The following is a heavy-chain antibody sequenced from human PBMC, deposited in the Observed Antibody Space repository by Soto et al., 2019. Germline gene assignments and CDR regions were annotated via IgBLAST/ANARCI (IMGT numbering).Heavy chain of an antibody. J-gene: IGHJ4*02. D-gene: IGHD3-22*01. Sequence: PGGSLRLSCAASGFTFSSYAMHWVRQAPGKGLEWVAVISYDGSNKYYADSVKGRFTISRDNSKNTLYLQMNSLRAEDTAVYYCVRARSPEVITTTLDYWGQGTLVTVSS. CDR3: VRARSPEVITTTLDY. CDR1: GFTFSSYA. CDR2: ISYDGSNK. V-gene: IGHV3-30-3*01.